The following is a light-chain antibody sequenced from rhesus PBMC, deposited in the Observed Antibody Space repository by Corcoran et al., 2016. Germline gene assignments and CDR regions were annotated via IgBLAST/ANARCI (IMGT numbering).Light chain of an antibody. CDR3: QHYYSIPYS. J-gene: IGKJ2*01. CDR2: EAS. V-gene: IGKV1-25*01. Sequence: DIQMTQSPSSLSASVGDRVTITCRASQGITNDLAWYQQKPGEPPKLLIYEASSLQSGIPSRFSGSGSGTEFTLTISSLQSEDFSTYYCQHYYSIPYSFGQGTKVEIK. CDR1: QGITND.